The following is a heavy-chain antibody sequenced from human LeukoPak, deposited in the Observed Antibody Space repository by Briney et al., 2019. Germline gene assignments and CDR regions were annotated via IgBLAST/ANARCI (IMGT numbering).Heavy chain of an antibody. CDR1: GYTFTSYG. Sequence: AASVKVSCKASGYTFTSYGISWVRQAPGQGLEWMGWISAYNGNTNYAQKLQGRVTMTTDTSTSTAYMELRSLRSDDTAVYHCARVVSLGQLGNNDYWGQGTLVTVSS. CDR2: ISAYNGNT. D-gene: IGHD6-6*01. V-gene: IGHV1-18*01. J-gene: IGHJ4*02. CDR3: ARVVSLGQLGNNDY.